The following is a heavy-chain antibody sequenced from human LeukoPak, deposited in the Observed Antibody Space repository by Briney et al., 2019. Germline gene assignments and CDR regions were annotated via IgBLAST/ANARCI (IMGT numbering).Heavy chain of an antibody. CDR1: GASVNSYSDY. V-gene: IGHV4-39*02. J-gene: IGHJ4*02. CDR2: VYAGGGT. Sequence: PSETLSLTCSVSGASVNSYSDYWAWIRQTPGRGLEWIGSVYAGGGTYFNPSLETRVSISLDTSKNDFSLRLSSVTAADTAVYYCVLQPACYFDNWGQGMLVTVSS. CDR3: VLQPACYFDN. D-gene: IGHD1-14*01.